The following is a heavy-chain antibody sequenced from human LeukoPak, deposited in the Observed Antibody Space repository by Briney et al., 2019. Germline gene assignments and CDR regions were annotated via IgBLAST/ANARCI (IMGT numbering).Heavy chain of an antibody. CDR3: ARDNPHSYGYVFDY. D-gene: IGHD5-18*01. Sequence: SETPSLTCTVSGGSISSYYWSWIRQPAGKGLEWIGRIYTSGSTNYNPSLKSRVTMSVDTSKNQFSLKLSSVTAADTAVYYCARDNPHSYGYVFDYWGQGTLVAVSS. J-gene: IGHJ4*02. CDR1: GGSISSYY. CDR2: IYTSGST. V-gene: IGHV4-4*07.